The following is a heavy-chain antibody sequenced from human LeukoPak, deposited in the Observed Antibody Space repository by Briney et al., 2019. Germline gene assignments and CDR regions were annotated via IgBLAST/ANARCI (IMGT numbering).Heavy chain of an antibody. CDR2: IWYDGSNK. Sequence: GGSLRLSCAASGFTFSSYGMHWVRQAPGRGLEWVAVIWYDGSNKYYADSVKGRFTISRDNSKNTLYLQMNNLRAEDTAVYYCAKDLRTFDYWGQGTLVTVSS. CDR3: AKDLRTFDY. V-gene: IGHV3-33*06. J-gene: IGHJ4*02. CDR1: GFTFSSYG. D-gene: IGHD3-16*01.